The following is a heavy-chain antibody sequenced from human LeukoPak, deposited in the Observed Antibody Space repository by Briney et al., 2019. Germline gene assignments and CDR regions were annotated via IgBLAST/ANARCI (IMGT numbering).Heavy chain of an antibody. CDR3: ATTSYYVSDY. Sequence: SETLSLTCSVSGGSMSSSTNYWGWIRQPPGKGLEWIGCISYSERTYYNPSLKSRVTISEDTSKNQFSLKLSSVTAADTAAYYCATTSYYVSDYWGQGTLVSVSS. J-gene: IGHJ4*02. D-gene: IGHD2-2*01. V-gene: IGHV4-39*01. CDR1: GGSMSSSTNY. CDR2: ISYSERT.